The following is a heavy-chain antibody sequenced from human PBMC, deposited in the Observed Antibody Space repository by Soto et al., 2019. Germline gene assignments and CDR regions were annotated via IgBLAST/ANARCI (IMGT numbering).Heavy chain of an antibody. J-gene: IGHJ5*02. Sequence: ASVKVTCKASGYTFTGYFMHWVRQAPGQGLEWMGWINPNSGATKYAQKFQGRVTLSRDTSISTAYMELSGLRSDDTAVYYCARGGGTILAPLPWGQGTLVTVSS. V-gene: IGHV1-2*02. CDR2: INPNSGAT. CDR1: GYTFTGYF. D-gene: IGHD3-3*01. CDR3: ARGGGTILAPLP.